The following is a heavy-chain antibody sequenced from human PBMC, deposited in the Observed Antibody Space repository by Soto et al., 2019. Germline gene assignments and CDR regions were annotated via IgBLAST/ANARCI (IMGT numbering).Heavy chain of an antibody. CDR2: IIPILGIA. J-gene: IGHJ5*02. Sequence: QVQLVQSGAEVKKPGSSVKVTCKACGGTFSSYTISWVRQAPGQGLDWVGRIIPILGIANYAQKFQGRVTITADKSTSTAYMELSSLRSEDTAVYYCARGPPMVRGVIGNRGNWFDPWGQGTLVTVSS. CDR1: GGTFSSYT. V-gene: IGHV1-69*02. CDR3: ARGPPMVRGVIGNRGNWFDP. D-gene: IGHD3-10*01.